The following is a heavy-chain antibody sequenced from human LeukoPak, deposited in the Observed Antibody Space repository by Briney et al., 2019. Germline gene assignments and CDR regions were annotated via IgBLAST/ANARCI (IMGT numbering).Heavy chain of an antibody. CDR1: GFTFYNHS. Sequence: GGSLRLSCAGSGFTFYNHSMNWVRQAPGKGLEWVSSITGSSRYIYYADSVKGRFSISRDNAKNLLYLQMNSLRADDTAVYYCARAAGWGGVISEFDPWGQGTLVTVSS. V-gene: IGHV3-21*04. CDR2: ITGSSRYI. D-gene: IGHD3-16*02. CDR3: ARAAGWGGVISEFDP. J-gene: IGHJ5*02.